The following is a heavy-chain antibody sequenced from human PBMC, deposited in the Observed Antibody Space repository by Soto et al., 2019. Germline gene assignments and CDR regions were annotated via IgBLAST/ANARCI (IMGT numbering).Heavy chain of an antibody. CDR1: GYTFSGHF. J-gene: IGHJ4*03. CDR3: TRARSYCRGGSCSFAY. V-gene: IGHV1-2*02. D-gene: IGHD3-10*01. Sequence: SVKVSCTTSGYTFSGHFLQWVRQAPGGGPVWMVCINPNTGNKKYGQKFEGRVTMTRDMSSSKAYMELTRLTVDETAVYFCTRARSYCRGGSCSFAYWG. CDR2: INPNTGNK.